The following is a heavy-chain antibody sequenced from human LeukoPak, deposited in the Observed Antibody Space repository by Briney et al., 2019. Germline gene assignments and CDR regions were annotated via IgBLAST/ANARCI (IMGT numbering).Heavy chain of an antibody. D-gene: IGHD5-18*01. CDR1: GFPFSSYA. CDR2: ISGSGGST. CDR3: AKDMGMQLWVPWFDL. V-gene: IGHV3-23*01. J-gene: IGHJ5*02. Sequence: PGGSLRLSCAASGFPFSSYARSWVRQAPGKGLEWVSAISGSGGSTYYADSVKGRFTISRDNSKNTLYLQVNSLRGEDTAVYYCAKDMGMQLWVPWFDLWGQGT.